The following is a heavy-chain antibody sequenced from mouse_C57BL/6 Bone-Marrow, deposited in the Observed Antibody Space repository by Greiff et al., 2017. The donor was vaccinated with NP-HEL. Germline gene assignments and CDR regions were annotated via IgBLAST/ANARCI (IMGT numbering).Heavy chain of an antibody. CDR2: IYPRSGNT. D-gene: IGHD2-3*01. CDR3: ARDGQRGFAY. CDR1: GYTFTSYG. V-gene: IGHV1-81*01. Sequence: VQLQQSGAELARPGASVKLSCKASGYTFTSYGISWVKQRTGQGLEWIGEIYPRSGNTYYNEKFKGKATLTADKSSSTAYMELRSLTSEDSAVYFCARDGQRGFAYWGQGTLVTVSA. J-gene: IGHJ3*01.